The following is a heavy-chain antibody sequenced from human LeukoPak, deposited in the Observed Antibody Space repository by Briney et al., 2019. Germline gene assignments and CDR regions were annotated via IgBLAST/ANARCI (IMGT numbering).Heavy chain of an antibody. CDR2: IWYDGSHK. CDR1: GFTFSSYA. Sequence: GGSLRLSCAASGFTFSSYAMHWVRQAPGKGLEWVAVIWYDGSHKYYADSVKGRFTISRDISKNTLYLQMNSLRAEDTAVYYCAREGLPAAIIFADYWGQGTLVTVSS. CDR3: AREGLPAAIIFADY. J-gene: IGHJ4*02. V-gene: IGHV3-33*01. D-gene: IGHD2-2*01.